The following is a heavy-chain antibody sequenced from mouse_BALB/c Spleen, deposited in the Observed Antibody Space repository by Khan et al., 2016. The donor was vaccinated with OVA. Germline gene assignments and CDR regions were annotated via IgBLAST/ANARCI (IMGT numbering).Heavy chain of an antibody. CDR1: GYSITSDYA. CDR2: ISYSGST. V-gene: IGHV3-2*02. J-gene: IGHJ4*01. Sequence: VQLQQSGPGLVKPSQSLSLTCTVTGYSITSDYAWNWIRQFPGNKLEWMGYISYSGSTNYNPSLKSRISITRDTSKNQFFLQLNSVTTEDTATYYYARDGSRYNYAMDYWGQGTSVTVSS. D-gene: IGHD2-3*01. CDR3: ARDGSRYNYAMDY.